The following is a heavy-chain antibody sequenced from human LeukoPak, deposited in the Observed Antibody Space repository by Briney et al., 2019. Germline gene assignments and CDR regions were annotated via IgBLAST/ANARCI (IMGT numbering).Heavy chain of an antibody. CDR2: ISAYNGNT. CDR1: GYTFTSYG. CDR3: ARGNSYGYVSPYYYYYYMDV. D-gene: IGHD5-18*01. V-gene: IGHV1-18*01. Sequence: GASVKVSCKASGYTFTSYGISWVRQAPGQGLEWMGWISAYNGNTNYAQKLQGRVTMTTDTSTSTAYMELSSLRSEDTAVYYCARGNSYGYVSPYYYYYYMDVWGKGTTVTVSS. J-gene: IGHJ6*03.